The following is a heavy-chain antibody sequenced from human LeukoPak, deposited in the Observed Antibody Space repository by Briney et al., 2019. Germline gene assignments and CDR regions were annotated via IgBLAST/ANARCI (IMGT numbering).Heavy chain of an antibody. J-gene: IGHJ4*02. Sequence: TSGTLSLTCTVFGGSISSYYWSWIRQPPGKGLEWIGYIYYSGSTNYNPSLKSRVTISVDTSKNQFSLKLSSVTAADTAVYYCARGPYGSGFDYWGQGTLVTVSS. CDR2: IYYSGST. D-gene: IGHD3-10*01. CDR1: GGSISSYY. CDR3: ARGPYGSGFDY. V-gene: IGHV4-59*01.